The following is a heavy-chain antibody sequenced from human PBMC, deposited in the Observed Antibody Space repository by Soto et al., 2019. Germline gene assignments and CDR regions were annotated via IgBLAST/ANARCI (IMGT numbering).Heavy chain of an antibody. V-gene: IGHV4-31*03. Sequence: QVQLQESGPGLVKPSQTLSLTCTVSGGSISSGGYYWSWIRQHPGKGLEWIGYIYYSGSTYYNPSLKSRVTISVDTSKNQFSLKLSSVTAADTAVYYCAREVPDYYDSSGYPPGFRAFDIWGQGTMVTVSS. CDR2: IYYSGST. CDR3: AREVPDYYDSSGYPPGFRAFDI. CDR1: GGSISSGGYY. J-gene: IGHJ3*02. D-gene: IGHD3-22*01.